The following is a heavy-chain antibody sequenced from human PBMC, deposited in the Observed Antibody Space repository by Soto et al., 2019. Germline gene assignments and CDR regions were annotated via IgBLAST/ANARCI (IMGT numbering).Heavy chain of an antibody. J-gene: IGHJ3*02. CDR3: TTDYDILTIRWNAFEI. D-gene: IGHD3-9*01. V-gene: IGHV3-15*07. Sequence: EVQLVESGGGLVKPGGSLRLSCAASGLTFSYAWMTWVRQAPGKGLEWVGRIKSKTNGGTTDYAAPVKGRFTISRDDSKNTLYLELNSLKTEDTAVYYCTTDYDILTIRWNAFEIWGQGTMVTVSS. CDR1: GLTFSYAW. CDR2: IKSKTNGGTT.